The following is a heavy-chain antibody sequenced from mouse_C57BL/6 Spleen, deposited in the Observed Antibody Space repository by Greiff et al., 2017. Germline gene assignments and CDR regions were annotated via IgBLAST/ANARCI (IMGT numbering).Heavy chain of an antibody. CDR3: ARSLFYGSSLYAMDY. CDR1: GFSLTSYG. J-gene: IGHJ4*01. D-gene: IGHD1-1*01. Sequence: VQLQQSGPGLVAPSQSLSITCTVSGFSLTSYGVHWVRQPPGKGLEWLVVIWSDGSTTYNSALKSRLSISKDNSKSQVFLKMNSLQTDDTAMYYCARSLFYGSSLYAMDYWGQGTSVTVSS. CDR2: IWSDGST. V-gene: IGHV2-6*03.